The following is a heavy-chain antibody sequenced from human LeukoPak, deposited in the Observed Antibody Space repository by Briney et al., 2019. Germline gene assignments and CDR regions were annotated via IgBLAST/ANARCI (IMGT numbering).Heavy chain of an antibody. CDR1: GFTFSSYA. Sequence: GGSLRLSCAASGFTFSSYAMHWVRQAPGKGLEWVAVISYDGSNKYYADSVKGRFIISRDNSKNTLYLQMNSLRAEDTAVYYCARESSGSYYLDYWGQGTLVTVSS. J-gene: IGHJ4*02. V-gene: IGHV3-30-3*01. CDR2: ISYDGSNK. D-gene: IGHD3-10*01. CDR3: ARESSGSYYLDY.